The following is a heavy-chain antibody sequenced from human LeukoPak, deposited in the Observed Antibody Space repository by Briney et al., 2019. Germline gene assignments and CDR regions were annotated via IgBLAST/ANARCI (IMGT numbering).Heavy chain of an antibody. CDR2: ISGSGGST. V-gene: IGHV3-23*01. Sequence: PGGSLRLSCAASGFTFSSYGMSWVRQAPGKGLEWVSAISGSGGSTYYADSVKGRFTISRDNSKNTLYLQMNSLRAEDTAVYYCAKGFGGGYGSGSYWKSCYYYYMDVWGKGTTVTISS. CDR1: GFTFSSYG. J-gene: IGHJ6*03. D-gene: IGHD3-10*01. CDR3: AKGFGGGYGSGSYWKSCYYYYMDV.